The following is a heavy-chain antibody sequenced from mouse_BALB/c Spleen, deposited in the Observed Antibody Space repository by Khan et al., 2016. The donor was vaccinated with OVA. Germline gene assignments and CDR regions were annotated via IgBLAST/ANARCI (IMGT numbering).Heavy chain of an antibody. Sequence: VQLKESGPGLVKPSQSLSLTCTVTGYSITSGYAWNWIRQFPGNKLEWMGYISYSGVTSYTPSLKSRISITRDTSKNQFFLQLTSVTTEDTATYYCARGNYYGYYFDYWGQGTTLTVSS. CDR2: ISYSGVT. D-gene: IGHD1-1*01. V-gene: IGHV3-2*02. CDR1: GYSITSGYA. CDR3: ARGNYYGYYFDY. J-gene: IGHJ2*01.